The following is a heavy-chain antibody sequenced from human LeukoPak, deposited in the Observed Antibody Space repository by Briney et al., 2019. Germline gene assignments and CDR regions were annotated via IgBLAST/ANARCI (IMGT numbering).Heavy chain of an antibody. CDR1: GYTFTSYG. J-gene: IGHJ6*03. CDR3: ARTPTRLWYYYYYMDV. CDR2: ISAYNGNT. V-gene: IGHV1-18*01. D-gene: IGHD3-16*01. Sequence: ASVKVSCKASGYTFTSYGISWVRQAPGQGLEWMGWISAYNGNTNYAQKLRGRVTMTTDTSTSTAYMELRSLRSDDTVVYYCARTPTRLWYYYYYMDVWGKGTTVTVSS.